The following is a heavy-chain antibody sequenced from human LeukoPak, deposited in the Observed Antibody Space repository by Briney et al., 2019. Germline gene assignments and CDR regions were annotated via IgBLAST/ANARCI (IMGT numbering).Heavy chain of an antibody. CDR2: ISWNSGSI. J-gene: IGHJ6*03. V-gene: IGHV3-9*03. Sequence: PGGSLRLSCAASGLTFDDYAMHWVRQAPGKGLEWVSGISWNSGSIRYADSVKGRFTISRDNAKNSLYLQMNSLRAEDMALYYCAKGSGYDYYYYYMDVWGKGTTVTVSS. CDR1: GLTFDDYA. CDR3: AKGSGYDYYYYYMDV. D-gene: IGHD5-12*01.